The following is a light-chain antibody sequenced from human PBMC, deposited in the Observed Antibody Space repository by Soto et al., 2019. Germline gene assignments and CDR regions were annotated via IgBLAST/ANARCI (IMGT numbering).Light chain of an antibody. J-gene: IGKJ1*01. CDR1: QSVSSNY. V-gene: IGKV3-20*01. CDR3: QQYGSSPRT. Sequence: EIVLTQSPGTLSLSPGERATLSCRASQSVSSNYLAWYQQKPGQAPRLLIYGASSRATGIPDRGSGSGSVTDFTLTISRLEPEDFAVYYCQQYGSSPRTFGQGTKVEIK. CDR2: GAS.